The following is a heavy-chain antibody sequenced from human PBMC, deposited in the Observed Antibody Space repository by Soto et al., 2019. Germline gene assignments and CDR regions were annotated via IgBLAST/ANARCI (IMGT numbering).Heavy chain of an antibody. CDR3: ASRKRFVSRDYYYYYMDV. V-gene: IGHV3-21*01. D-gene: IGHD3-10*01. J-gene: IGHJ6*03. CDR1: GFTFSSYI. CDR2: ISSSSSYI. Sequence: EVQLVESGGGLVKPGGSLRLSCAASGFTFSSYIMNWVRQAPGKGLEWVSSISSSSSYIYYADSVKGRFTISRDNAKNSLYLQMNSLRAEDTAVYYCASRKRFVSRDYYYYYMDVWGKGTTVTVSS.